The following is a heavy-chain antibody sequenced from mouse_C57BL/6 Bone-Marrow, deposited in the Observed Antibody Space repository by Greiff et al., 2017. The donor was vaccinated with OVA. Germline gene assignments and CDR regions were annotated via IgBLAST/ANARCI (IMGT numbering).Heavy chain of an antibody. V-gene: IGHV1-19*01. J-gene: IGHJ3*01. Sequence: VQLQQSGPVLVKPGASVKMSCKASGYTFTDYYMNWVKQSHGKSLEWIGVINPYNGGTSYNQKFKGKATLTVDKSSSTAYMELNSLTSEDSAVYYCARDDYDLFAYWGQGTLVTVSA. D-gene: IGHD2-4*01. CDR3: ARDDYDLFAY. CDR2: INPYNGGT. CDR1: GYTFTDYY.